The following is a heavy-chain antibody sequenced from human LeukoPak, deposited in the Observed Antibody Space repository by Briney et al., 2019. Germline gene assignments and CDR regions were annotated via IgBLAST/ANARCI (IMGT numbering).Heavy chain of an antibody. CDR1: GFTFSTYW. CDR3: AREVISYNYYYGMDV. D-gene: IGHD5-18*01. J-gene: IGHJ6*02. V-gene: IGHV3-7*01. Sequence: PGGSLRLSCAASGFTFSTYWMSWVRQAPGKGLEWVANIKQDGSEKYYVDSVKGRFTISRDNAKNSLYLQMNSLRAEDTAVYYCAREVISYNYYYGMDVWGQGTTVTVSS. CDR2: IKQDGSEK.